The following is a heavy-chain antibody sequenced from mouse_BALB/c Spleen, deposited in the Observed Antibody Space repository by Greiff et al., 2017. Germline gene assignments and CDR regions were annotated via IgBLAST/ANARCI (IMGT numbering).Heavy chain of an antibody. CDR1: GYTFTDYE. D-gene: IGHD1-1*02. CDR3: TRRYDFYAVDY. V-gene: IGHV1-15*01. Sequence: VKLVESGAELVRPGASVTLSCKASGYTFTDYEMHWVKQTPVHGLEWIGAIDPETGGTAYNQKFKGKATLTADKSSSTAYMELRSLTSEDSAVYYCTRRYDFYAVDYWGQGTSVTVSS. CDR2: IDPETGGT. J-gene: IGHJ4*01.